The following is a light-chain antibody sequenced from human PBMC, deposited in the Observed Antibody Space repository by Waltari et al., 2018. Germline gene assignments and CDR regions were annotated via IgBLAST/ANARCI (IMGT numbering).Light chain of an antibody. V-gene: IGKV4-1*01. Sequence: DFVLTQSPDSLAVSLGERATIHCKSSKSVFYPPTNNNYLSWYQQRPGHPPKLLFSWASTRESGVPDRFSGSGSGTDFTLTISSLQAEDVAFYFCQQYLNIPWTFGQGTKVEIK. CDR1: KSVFYPPTNNNY. CDR3: QQYLNIPWT. J-gene: IGKJ1*01. CDR2: WAS.